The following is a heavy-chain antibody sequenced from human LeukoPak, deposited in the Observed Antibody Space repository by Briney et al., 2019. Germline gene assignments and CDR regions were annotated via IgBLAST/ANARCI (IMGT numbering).Heavy chain of an antibody. V-gene: IGHV3-74*01. CDR1: GFTFSSYW. CDR2: INSDGSST. Sequence: GGSLRLSCAASGFTFSSYWMHWVRQAPGKGLVWVSRINSDGSSTSYADSVKGRFTISRDNAKNTLYLQMNSLRAEDTAVYYCARDPGWVKYQLLPNWFDPWGRGTLVTVSS. D-gene: IGHD2-2*01. J-gene: IGHJ5*02. CDR3: ARDPGWVKYQLLPNWFDP.